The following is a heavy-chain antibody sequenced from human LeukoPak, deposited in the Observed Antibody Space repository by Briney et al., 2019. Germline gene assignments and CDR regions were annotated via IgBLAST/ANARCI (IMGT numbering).Heavy chain of an antibody. CDR1: GYSFTSYW. CDR3: ARVEAARRVYYFDY. V-gene: IGHV5-51*01. Sequence: GESLKISCKGSGYSFTSYWIGWVRQIPGKGLEWMGIIYPGDSDTRYSPSFQGQVSISADKSLSTAYLQWSSLKASDTAMYYCARVEAARRVYYFDYWGQGTLVTVSS. CDR2: IYPGDSDT. D-gene: IGHD6-6*01. J-gene: IGHJ4*02.